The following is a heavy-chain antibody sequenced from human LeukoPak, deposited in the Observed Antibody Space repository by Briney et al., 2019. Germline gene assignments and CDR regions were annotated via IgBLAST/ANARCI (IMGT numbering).Heavy chain of an antibody. D-gene: IGHD4-17*01. CDR1: GYSISSGYY. V-gene: IGHV4-38-2*02. CDR3: ARDLIDYGDYGRDYYYYYGMDV. J-gene: IGHJ6*04. Sequence: SETLSLTCAVSGYSISSGYYWGWIRQPPGKGLECIGSIYHSGSTYYNPSLKSRVTISGDTSKNQFSLKLSSVTAADTAVYYCARDLIDYGDYGRDYYYYYGMDVWGKGTTVTVSS. CDR2: IYHSGST.